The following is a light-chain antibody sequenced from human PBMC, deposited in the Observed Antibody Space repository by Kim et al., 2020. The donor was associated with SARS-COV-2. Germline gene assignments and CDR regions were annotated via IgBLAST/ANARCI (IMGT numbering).Light chain of an antibody. CDR2: GKN. CDR1: SLRSYY. V-gene: IGLV3-19*01. CDR3: NSRDSSGNHLGV. J-gene: IGLJ1*01. Sequence: GRTGRITYQGNSLRSYYASWCQQKPGQPPVLVIYGKNNRPSGIPDRFSVSSSGNTASLTITGAQAEDEADYYCNSRDSSGNHLGVFGTGTKVTVL.